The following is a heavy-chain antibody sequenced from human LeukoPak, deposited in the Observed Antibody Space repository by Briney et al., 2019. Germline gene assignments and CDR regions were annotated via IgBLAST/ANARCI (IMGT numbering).Heavy chain of an antibody. D-gene: IGHD5-18*01. V-gene: IGHV3-23*01. CDR2: ISGSGGST. J-gene: IGHJ6*02. Sequence: GGSLRLSCAASGFTFSSYAMSWVRQAPGKGLEWVSAISGSGGSTYYADSVEGRFTISRDNSKNTLYLQMNSLRAEDTAVYYCAKDRLWLPRGYYYGMDVWGQGTTVTVSS. CDR1: GFTFSSYA. CDR3: AKDRLWLPRGYYYGMDV.